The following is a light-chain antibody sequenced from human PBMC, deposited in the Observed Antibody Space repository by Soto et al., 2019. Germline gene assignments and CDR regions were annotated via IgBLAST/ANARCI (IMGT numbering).Light chain of an antibody. CDR2: GAS. CDR3: QQYNNWPET. Sequence: EIVMTQSPATLSVSPGERATISCRASQSVSSNLAWYQQKPGQAPRLLIYGASTRATGIPARFSGSGSRTEFTLTISSLQSEDFAVYYCQQYNNWPETFGQGTKVDIK. J-gene: IGKJ1*01. V-gene: IGKV3-15*01. CDR1: QSVSSN.